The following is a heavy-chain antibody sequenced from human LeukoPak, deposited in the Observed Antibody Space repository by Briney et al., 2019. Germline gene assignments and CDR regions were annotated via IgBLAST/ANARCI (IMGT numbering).Heavy chain of an antibody. J-gene: IGHJ6*02. CDR1: GGSITNYY. Sequence: PSETLSLTCTVSGGSITNYYWSWIRQPAGKGLEWIGRVHSSRGSNYNPSLKSRVTMSVDTSKSQVSLKWISVTAADTAVYYCARVRVEWFGEFLSDGVDVWGQGTTVTVSS. D-gene: IGHD3-10*01. V-gene: IGHV4-4*07. CDR3: ARVRVEWFGEFLSDGVDV. CDR2: VHSSRGS.